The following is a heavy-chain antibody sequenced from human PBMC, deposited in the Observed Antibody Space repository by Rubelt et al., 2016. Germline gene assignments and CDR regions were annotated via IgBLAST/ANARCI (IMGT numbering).Heavy chain of an antibody. V-gene: IGHV1-46*04. J-gene: IGHJ3*02. CDR2: INPSDGRT. D-gene: IGHD3-16*01. CDR3: AREFGEGAATASDI. Sequence: GQGFEWMGKINPSDGRTTFAQRLQGRVTMTRDTFMSTVYMELSSLRSEDTAVYYCAREFGEGAATASDIWGQGTMVTVSS.